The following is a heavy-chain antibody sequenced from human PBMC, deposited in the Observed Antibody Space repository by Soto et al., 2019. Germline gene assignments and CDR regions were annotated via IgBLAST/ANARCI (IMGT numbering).Heavy chain of an antibody. CDR2: ISHDGNNK. V-gene: IGHV3-30-3*01. D-gene: IGHD1-26*01. Sequence: QVQLVESGGGVVQPGRSLRLSCAASGFTFSSYVMHWVRQTPGKGLEWVAFISHDGNNKYYADSVKGRFTISRDNSENTLDLQMDSLRAEDTAVYYCARDDEGGSECDLSYWGQGTLVTVSS. CDR3: ARDDEGGSECDLSY. J-gene: IGHJ4*02. CDR1: GFTFSSYV.